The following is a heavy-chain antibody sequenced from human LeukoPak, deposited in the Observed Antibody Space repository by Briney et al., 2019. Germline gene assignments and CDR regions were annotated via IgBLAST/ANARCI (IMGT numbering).Heavy chain of an antibody. D-gene: IGHD3-10*01. Sequence: SETLSLTCSVSDGSPTGYYWSWIRQPPGKGLEWIAYVYYTGRTLYNPSLESRVTISVDTSKTQFSLTVTSVTAADTAVYYCARHMSVSYDAFDLWGRGTTVTVSS. CDR3: ARHMSVSYDAFDL. J-gene: IGHJ3*01. CDR1: DGSPTGYY. CDR2: VYYTGRT. V-gene: IGHV4-59*08.